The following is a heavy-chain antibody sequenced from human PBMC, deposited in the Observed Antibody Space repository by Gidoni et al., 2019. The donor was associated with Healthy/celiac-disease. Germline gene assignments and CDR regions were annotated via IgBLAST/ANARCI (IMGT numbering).Heavy chain of an antibody. V-gene: IGHV3-11*05. CDR1: GFTFSDYY. CDR2: ISSSSSYT. Sequence: QVQLVESGGGLVKPGGSLSLSCAASGFTFSDYYMSWIRQAPGKGLEWVSYISSSSSYTNYADSVKGRFTIPRDNAKNSLYLQMNSLRAEDTAVYYCARVPTGDAFDIWGQGTMVTVSS. D-gene: IGHD1-1*01. J-gene: IGHJ3*02. CDR3: ARVPTGDAFDI.